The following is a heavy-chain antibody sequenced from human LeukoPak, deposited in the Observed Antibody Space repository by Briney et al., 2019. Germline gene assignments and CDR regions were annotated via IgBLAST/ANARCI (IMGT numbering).Heavy chain of an antibody. Sequence: ASVKVSCKASGYTFTGYYLHWVRQAPGQGLEWMGRINPYSGATNYAQEFQGRVTMTRDTSINTVYMELSRLRSDDTAVYYCARVSYCGGECSSTYYYGMDVWGQGNTVSVS. CDR2: INPYSGAT. J-gene: IGHJ6*01. CDR3: ARVSYCGGECSSTYYYGMDV. D-gene: IGHD2-21*01. CDR1: GYTFTGYY. V-gene: IGHV1-2*06.